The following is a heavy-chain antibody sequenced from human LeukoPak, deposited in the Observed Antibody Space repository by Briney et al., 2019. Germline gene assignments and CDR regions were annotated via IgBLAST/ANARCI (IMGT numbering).Heavy chain of an antibody. D-gene: IGHD2-15*01. Sequence: GGSLRLSCAASAFTFNNYWMSWVRQAPGKGLEWVANIKQDGSEKYYVDSVKGRFTISRDNAKNSLYVQINSLRAEDTAVYYCARGGSYFDYWGQGTLVTVSS. CDR1: AFTFNNYW. V-gene: IGHV3-7*01. CDR3: ARGGSYFDY. J-gene: IGHJ4*02. CDR2: IKQDGSEK.